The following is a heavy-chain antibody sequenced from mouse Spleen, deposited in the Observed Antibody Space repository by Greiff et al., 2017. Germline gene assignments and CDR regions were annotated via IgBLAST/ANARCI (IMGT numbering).Heavy chain of an antibody. CDR3: ATGTGFAY. CDR2: IYPRSGNT. V-gene: IGHV1-81*01. D-gene: IGHD4-1*01. Sequence: QVQLQQSGAELARPGASVKPSCKASGYTFTSYGISWVKQRTGQGLEWIGEIYPRSGNTYYNEKFKGKATLTADKSSSTAYMELRSLTSEDSAVYFCATGTGFAYWGQGTLVTVSA. J-gene: IGHJ3*01. CDR1: GYTFTSYG.